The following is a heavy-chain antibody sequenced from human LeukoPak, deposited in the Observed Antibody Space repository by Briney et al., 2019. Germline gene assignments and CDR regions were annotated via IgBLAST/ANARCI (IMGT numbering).Heavy chain of an antibody. CDR1: GYTFTSYY. Sequence: GASVKVSCTASGYTFTSYYIHWVRQAPGQGLEWMGIINPSGGSTTYAQKFQGRVTMTEDTSTDTAYMELSSLRSEDTAVYYCATAHYDILTGYLYYYGMDVWGQGTTVTVSS. V-gene: IGHV1-46*01. J-gene: IGHJ6*02. CDR2: INPSGGST. CDR3: ATAHYDILTGYLYYYGMDV. D-gene: IGHD3-9*01.